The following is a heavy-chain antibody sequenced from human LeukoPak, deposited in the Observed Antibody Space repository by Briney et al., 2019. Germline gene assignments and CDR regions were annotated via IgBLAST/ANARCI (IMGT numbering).Heavy chain of an antibody. J-gene: IGHJ6*02. CDR2: IIPIFGTA. CDR3: ARESRLLWFGEPGMDV. D-gene: IGHD3-10*01. Sequence: SVKVSFKASGCTFSSYAISWVRQAPGQGLEWMGGIIPIFGTANYAQKFQGRVTITADESTSTAYMELSSLRSEYTAVYYCARESRLLWFGEPGMDVWGQGTTVTVSS. CDR1: GCTFSSYA. V-gene: IGHV1-69*13.